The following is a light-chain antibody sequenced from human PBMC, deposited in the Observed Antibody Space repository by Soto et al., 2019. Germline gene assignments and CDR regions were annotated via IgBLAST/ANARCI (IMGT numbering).Light chain of an antibody. V-gene: IGLV1-40*01. J-gene: IGLJ1*01. CDR3: QSFDSSLSALV. CDR2: GNN. CDR1: SSNIGAGLH. Sequence: QSVLTQPPSVSGAPGQRVTISCTGSSSNIGAGLHVHWYQQLPGTAPKLLISGNNNRPSGVPDRFSGSKSGTPASLAITGLQAEDEADYYCQSFDSSLSALVFGTGTKVTVL.